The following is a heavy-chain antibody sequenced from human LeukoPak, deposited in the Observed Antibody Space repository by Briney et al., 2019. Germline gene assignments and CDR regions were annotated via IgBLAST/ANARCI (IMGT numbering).Heavy chain of an antibody. Sequence: SETLSLTCVVSGYSLSRGYYWGWIRQSPGKGLEWIGNVYHSASTYYNPSLKSRVTISVDTSKNQFSLKLSSVTAADTAVYYCARGLLLGISVPSGYWGQGTLVTVSS. CDR2: VYHSAST. CDR1: GYSLSRGYY. V-gene: IGHV4-38-2*01. D-gene: IGHD5/OR15-5a*01. CDR3: ARGLLLGISVPSGY. J-gene: IGHJ4*02.